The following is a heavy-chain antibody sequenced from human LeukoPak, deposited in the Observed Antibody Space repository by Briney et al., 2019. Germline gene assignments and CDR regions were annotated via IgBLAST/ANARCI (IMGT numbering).Heavy chain of an antibody. CDR3: ARADSGRFYQGNTY. J-gene: IGHJ4*02. V-gene: IGHV4-38-2*02. CDR1: GYSISSGYY. D-gene: IGHD1-26*01. Sequence: PSETLSLTYTVSGYSISSGYYWGWIRQPPGKGLEWIGSIYHSGSTYYNPSLKSRVTISVDTSKNQFSLKLSSVTAADTAVYYCARADSGRFYQGNTYWGQGTLVTVSS. CDR2: IYHSGST.